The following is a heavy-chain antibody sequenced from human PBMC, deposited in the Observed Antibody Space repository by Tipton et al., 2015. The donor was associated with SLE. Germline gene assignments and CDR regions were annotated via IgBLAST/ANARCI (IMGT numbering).Heavy chain of an antibody. D-gene: IGHD2/OR15-2a*01. CDR2: IYNGGST. Sequence: LRLSCTVSGGSISNYYWSWIRQPAGKGLEWIGRIYNGGSTNYNPSLMSRVTMSVDTSKNQFSLKVNSVTAADTAVYYCARVKDYYLWFDPWGQGTLVTVSS. J-gene: IGHJ5*02. CDR3: ARVKDYYLWFDP. CDR1: GGSISNYY. V-gene: IGHV4-4*07.